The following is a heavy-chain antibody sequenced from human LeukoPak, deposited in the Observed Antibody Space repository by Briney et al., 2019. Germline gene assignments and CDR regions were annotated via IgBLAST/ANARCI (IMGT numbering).Heavy chain of an antibody. CDR1: GGSISSYY. J-gene: IGHJ4*02. Sequence: SETLSLTCTVSGGSISSYYWSWIRQPPGKGLEWIGYIYYSGTTNYNPSLKSRVTISVDTSKNQFSLKLSSVTAADTADYYRARGVYIAAAQYGYWGQGTLVSVSS. CDR2: IYYSGTT. CDR3: ARGVYIAAAQYGY. D-gene: IGHD6-13*01. V-gene: IGHV4-59*01.